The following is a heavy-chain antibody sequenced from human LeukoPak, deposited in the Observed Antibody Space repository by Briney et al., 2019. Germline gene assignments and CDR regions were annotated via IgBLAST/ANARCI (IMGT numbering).Heavy chain of an antibody. Sequence: ASVKVSCKASGYTFTSYDINWVRQATGQGLEWMGWMNPNSGNTGYAQKFQGRVTMTRNTSISTAYMELSSLRSGDTAVYYCARGGGNLFYYYMDVWGKGTTVTVSS. CDR3: ARGGGNLFYYYMDV. D-gene: IGHD3-16*01. CDR2: MNPNSGNT. CDR1: GYTFTSYD. J-gene: IGHJ6*03. V-gene: IGHV1-8*01.